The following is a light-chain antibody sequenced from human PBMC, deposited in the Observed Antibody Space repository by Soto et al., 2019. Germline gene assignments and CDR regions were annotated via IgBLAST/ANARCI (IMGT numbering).Light chain of an antibody. J-gene: IGLJ1*01. Sequence: QSALTQPASVSGSPGQSITISCTGTSSDVGDYNYVSWYQQHPDKAPKLMISEVNKRPSGVSNRFSGSKSGNTASLTISGLKVEDEADYYCCSSGGSPTYVFGTGTKVTVL. CDR3: CSSGGSPTYV. CDR2: EVN. CDR1: SSDVGDYNY. V-gene: IGLV2-23*02.